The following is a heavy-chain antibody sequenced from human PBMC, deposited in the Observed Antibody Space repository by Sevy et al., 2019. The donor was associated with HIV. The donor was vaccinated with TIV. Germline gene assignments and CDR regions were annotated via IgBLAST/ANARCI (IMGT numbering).Heavy chain of an antibody. V-gene: IGHV3-11*06. CDR3: ARVRYNYGQKYFDY. Sequence: GGSLRLSCAASGFTFSDYYMSWIRQAPGKGLEWVSYISSSSSYTKNADSVKGRFTISRDNAKNSLYLQMNSLRVEDTAVYYCARVRYNYGQKYFDYWGQGTLVTVSS. CDR2: ISSSSSYT. CDR1: GFTFSDYY. J-gene: IGHJ4*02. D-gene: IGHD5-18*01.